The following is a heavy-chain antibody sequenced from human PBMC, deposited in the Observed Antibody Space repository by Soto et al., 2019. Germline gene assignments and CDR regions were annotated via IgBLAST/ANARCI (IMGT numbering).Heavy chain of an antibody. CDR1: GDSVSSNSVA. CDR3: DTAMYYCARQIYDSDTGPNFQYYFDS. J-gene: IGHJ4*02. V-gene: IGHV6-1*01. CDR2: TFYRSKWYN. Sequence: SQTLSLTCAISGDSVSSNSVAWNWVRQSPSRGLEWLGRTFYRSKWYNEYAVSVRGRIIIRPDTSKNQLSPQLNSVFLQWSSLRASDTAMYYCARQIYDSDTGPNFQYYFDSWGQGTPVTVSS. D-gene: IGHD3-10*01.